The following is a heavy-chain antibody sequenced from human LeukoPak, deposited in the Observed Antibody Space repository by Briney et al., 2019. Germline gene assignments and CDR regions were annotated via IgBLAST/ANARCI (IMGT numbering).Heavy chain of an antibody. D-gene: IGHD4-17*01. J-gene: IGHJ6*04. V-gene: IGHV5-51*01. CDR3: ARRSPTVYGMDV. CDR2: IYPGDSDT. Sequence: PGGSLRLSCTASGFTFSSYAMSWVRQMPGKGLEWMGIIYPGDSDTRYSPSFQGQVTISADKSISTAYLQWSSLKASDTAMYYCARRSPTVYGMDVWGKGTTVTVSS. CDR1: GFTFSSYA.